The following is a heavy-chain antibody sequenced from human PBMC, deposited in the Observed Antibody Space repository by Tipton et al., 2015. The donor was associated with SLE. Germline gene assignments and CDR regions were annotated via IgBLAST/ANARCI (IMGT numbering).Heavy chain of an antibody. CDR3: AKDLWSYEYGSGVRSQNDH. J-gene: IGHJ4*02. V-gene: IGHV3-23*03. CDR1: GFTFNTYA. Sequence: SLRLSCAASGFTFNTYAMTWVRQAPGKGLEWVSIIYSAGSTFYGDSVKGRFTISRDNSKNTLYLQMTQLSPEDTAVYFCAKDLWSYEYGSGVRSQNDHWGPGTQVTVSS. CDR2: IIYSAGST. D-gene: IGHD3-10*01.